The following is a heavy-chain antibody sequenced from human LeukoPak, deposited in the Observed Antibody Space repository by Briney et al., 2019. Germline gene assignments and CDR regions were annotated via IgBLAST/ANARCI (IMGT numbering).Heavy chain of an antibody. D-gene: IGHD2-15*01. CDR1: GGTFSTYV. CDR2: IIPVFGTA. Sequence: VASVKVSCKASGGTFSTYVISWVRHAPGQGLEWMGGIIPVFGTANYAEKFQDRVTITADKSTSTAYMELSSLRSEDTAMYYCAINQAGYCGGGSCYRHEFYYMDVWGKGTSVTVSS. J-gene: IGHJ6*03. CDR3: AINQAGYCGGGSCYRHEFYYMDV. V-gene: IGHV1-69*06.